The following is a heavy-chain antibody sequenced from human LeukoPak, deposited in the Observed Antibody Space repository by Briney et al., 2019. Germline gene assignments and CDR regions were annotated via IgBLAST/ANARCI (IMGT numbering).Heavy chain of an antibody. J-gene: IGHJ4*02. CDR3: VQTTGWPGFDY. V-gene: IGHV4-61*01. D-gene: IGHD6-19*01. CDR1: GGSISSGYYY. Sequence: PSETLSLTCTVSGGSISSGYYYWSWIRQPPGKGLEWIANIYSGVPTYYNPSLKSRVTISVDTSKNQFALNLRSVTATDTAVYYCVQTTGWPGFDYWGQGILVTVSS. CDR2: IYSGVPT.